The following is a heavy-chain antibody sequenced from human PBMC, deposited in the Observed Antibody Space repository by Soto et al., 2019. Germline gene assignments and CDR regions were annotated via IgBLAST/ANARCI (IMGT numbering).Heavy chain of an antibody. J-gene: IGHJ6*03. CDR3: AKDPSDNPYYYYYMDV. CDR2: ISDSSSSS. CDR1: KFTFSSYA. D-gene: IGHD1-20*01. Sequence: GGSLRLSCAASKFTFSSYAMSWVRQGPGKGLEWVSAISDSSSSSYYADSVKGRFTISRDNSRNTLYLQMNSLRAEDTAVYYCAKDPSDNPYYYYYMDVWGKGTTVTVSS. V-gene: IGHV3-23*01.